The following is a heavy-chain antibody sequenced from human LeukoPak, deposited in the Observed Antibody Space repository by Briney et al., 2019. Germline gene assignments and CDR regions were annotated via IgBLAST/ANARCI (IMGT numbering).Heavy chain of an antibody. CDR2: IYNSGST. CDR3: ARFKRAGGWSYFDY. Sequence: SETLSLTCTVSGGSISSYYWSRIRQPPGKGLEWIGHIYNSGSTNYSPSLKSRVTISVDTSKNQFSLKLSSVTAADTAVYYCARFKRAGGWSYFDYWGQGTLVTVSS. J-gene: IGHJ4*02. V-gene: IGHV4-59*01. D-gene: IGHD6-19*01. CDR1: GGSISSYY.